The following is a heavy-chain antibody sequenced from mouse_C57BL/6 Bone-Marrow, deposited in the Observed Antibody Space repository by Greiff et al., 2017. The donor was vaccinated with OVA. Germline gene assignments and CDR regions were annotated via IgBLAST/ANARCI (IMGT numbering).Heavy chain of an antibody. CDR2: ISDGGSYT. J-gene: IGHJ2*01. CDR1: GFTFSSYA. Sequence: VQLQQSGGGLVKPGGSLKLSCAASGFTFSSYAMSWVRQTPEKRLEWVATISDGGSYTYYPDNVKGRFTISRDNAKNNLYLQMSHLKSEDTAMYYCARDIPKGYWGQGTTLTVSS. CDR3: ARDIPKGY. V-gene: IGHV5-4*01.